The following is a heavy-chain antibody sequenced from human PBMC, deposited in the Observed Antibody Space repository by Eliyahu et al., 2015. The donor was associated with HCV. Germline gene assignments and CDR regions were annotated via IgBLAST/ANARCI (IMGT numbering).Heavy chain of an antibody. J-gene: IGHJ6*02. CDR3: ARDHKEGNWGYEYNYYGLDV. Sequence: QVQLVQSGAEVKKPGASVKVSCKASGYTFTGYYLQWVRQAPGQGLEWMGWINPNSGGTNYAQKFQGRVTMTRDTSISTAYMELSRLTSDDTGVYYCARDHKEGNWGYEYNYYGLDVWGQGTTVTVSS. CDR2: INPNSGGT. D-gene: IGHD3-16*01. V-gene: IGHV1-2*02. CDR1: GYTFTGYY.